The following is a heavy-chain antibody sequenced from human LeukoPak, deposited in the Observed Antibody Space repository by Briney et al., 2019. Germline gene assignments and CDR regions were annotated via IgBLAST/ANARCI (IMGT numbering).Heavy chain of an antibody. CDR2: ISSSSSYI. D-gene: IGHD3-22*01. V-gene: IGHV3-21*01. CDR1: EFTFSSYS. J-gene: IGHJ3*02. Sequence: PGGSLRLSCAASEFTFSSYSMNWVRQAPGKGLEWVSSISSSSSYIYYADSVKGRLTISRDNAKNSLYLQMNSLRAEDTAVYYCARDMLGYYDSSGYYYLGAFDIWGQGTMVTVSS. CDR3: ARDMLGYYDSSGYYYLGAFDI.